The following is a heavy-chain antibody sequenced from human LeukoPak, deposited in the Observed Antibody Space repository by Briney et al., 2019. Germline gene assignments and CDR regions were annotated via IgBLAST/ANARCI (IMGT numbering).Heavy chain of an antibody. D-gene: IGHD3-22*01. CDR2: ISAYNGNT. V-gene: IGHV1-18*01. J-gene: IGHJ4*02. CDR1: GYTFTSYG. Sequence: GASVKVSCKASGYTFTSYGISWVRQAPGQGLEWMGWISAYNGNTNYAQKLQGRVTMTTDTSTGTAYMELRSLRSDDTAVYYCASGYPSMIVVVSLDYWGQGTLVTVSS. CDR3: ASGYPSMIVVVSLDY.